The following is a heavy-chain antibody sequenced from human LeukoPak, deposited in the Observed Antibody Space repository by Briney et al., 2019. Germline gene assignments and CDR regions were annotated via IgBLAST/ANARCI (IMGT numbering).Heavy chain of an antibody. CDR1: GFTFRSYD. Sequence: GGSLRLSCAASGFTFRSYDMSWVRQALGKGLEWVSGVSGSGGTTYYTDSVKGRFTISRDNSKNTLSLQMNSLRAEDTAVYYCAKGRNALRSGSHDYWGQGTLVTVSS. CDR3: AKGRNALRSGSHDY. CDR2: VSGSGGTT. J-gene: IGHJ4*02. V-gene: IGHV3-23*01. D-gene: IGHD1-1*01.